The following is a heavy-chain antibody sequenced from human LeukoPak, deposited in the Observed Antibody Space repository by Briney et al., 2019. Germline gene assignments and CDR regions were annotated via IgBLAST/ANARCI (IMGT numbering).Heavy chain of an antibody. CDR3: ARRVYDEQLGKNWFDP. V-gene: IGHV4-59*08. CDR1: GGSISSYY. CDR2: IYYSGST. J-gene: IGHJ5*02. Sequence: KPSETLSLTCTVSGGSISSYYWSWIRQPPGKGLEWIGYIYYSGSTNYNPSLKSRVTISVDTSKNQFSLKLSSVTAADTAVYYCARRVYDEQLGKNWFDPWGQGTLVTVSS. D-gene: IGHD6-13*01.